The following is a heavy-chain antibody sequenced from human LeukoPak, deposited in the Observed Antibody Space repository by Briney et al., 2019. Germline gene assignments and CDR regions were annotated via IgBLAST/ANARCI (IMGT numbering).Heavy chain of an antibody. CDR1: GGTFSIYA. Sequence: SVKVSCKPSGGTFSIYAISWVRQAPGQGLEWMGGIIPIFGTANYAQKFQGRVTITADESTSTAYMELSSLRSEDTAVYYCARGDGYNLYYFDYWGQGTLVTVSS. CDR2: IIPIFGTA. V-gene: IGHV1-69*13. D-gene: IGHD5-24*01. J-gene: IGHJ4*02. CDR3: ARGDGYNLYYFDY.